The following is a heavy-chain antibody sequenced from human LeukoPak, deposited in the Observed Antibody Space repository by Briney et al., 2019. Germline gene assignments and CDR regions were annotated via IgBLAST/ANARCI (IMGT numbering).Heavy chain of an antibody. CDR2: FHYSGST. D-gene: IGHD3-16*01. Sequence: KPSETLSLTCTVSGGSISNYYWSWIRQPPGKGLECIGYFHYSGSTNYNPSLKSRVTISVDTSKNQSSLKLSSVTAADTAVYYCARLGQPNAFDIWGQGTMVTVSS. J-gene: IGHJ3*02. V-gene: IGHV4-59*08. CDR1: GGSISNYY. CDR3: ARLGQPNAFDI.